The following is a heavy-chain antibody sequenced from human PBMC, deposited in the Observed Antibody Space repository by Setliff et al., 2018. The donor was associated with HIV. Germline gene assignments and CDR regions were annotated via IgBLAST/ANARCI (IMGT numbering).Heavy chain of an antibody. CDR1: GYTFINFG. V-gene: IGHV1-18*04. J-gene: IGHJ6*03. D-gene: IGHD5-18*01. Sequence: ASVKVSCKASGYTFINFGITWVRQAPGQGLEWVGYISGYNGNTKYAQNVQGRVTMTTDTSTSTAYMELRSLRYDDTAVYYCARDPRSGYDSDTAMVTVYYYYMDVWGKGTTFTVSS. CDR2: ISGYNGNT. CDR3: ARDPRSGYDSDTAMVTVYYYYMDV.